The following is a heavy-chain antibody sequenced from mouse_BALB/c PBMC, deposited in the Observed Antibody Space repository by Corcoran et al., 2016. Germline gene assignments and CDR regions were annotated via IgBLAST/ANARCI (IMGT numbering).Heavy chain of an antibody. D-gene: IGHD1-1*02. CDR3: ARGGGNYWYLDV. CDR1: GFYTKDTY. Sequence: EDQLQQSGAELVKPGASVKLSCTASGFYTKDTYMHWVKQRPEQGLEWIGRIDPANGNTKYDPKFQGKATITADTSSSTAYLQLSSLTSEDTAVYYCARGGGNYWYLDVWGAGTTVTVSS. V-gene: IGHV14-3*02. J-gene: IGHJ1*01. CDR2: IDPANGNT.